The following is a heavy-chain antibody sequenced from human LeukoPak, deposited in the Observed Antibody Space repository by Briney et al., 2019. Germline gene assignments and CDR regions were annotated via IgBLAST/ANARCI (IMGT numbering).Heavy chain of an antibody. D-gene: IGHD2-15*01. CDR1: GYSFTTYW. CDR3: ARARYCSGGSCFAEY. Sequence: GESLKISCKGSGYSFTTYWIGWVRQMPGKGLGWMGIIYPGDSDTRYSPSFQGQVTISVDKSISTAYLQWSSLKASDTAMYYCARARYCSGGSCFAEYWGQGTLVTVSS. J-gene: IGHJ4*02. CDR2: IYPGDSDT. V-gene: IGHV5-51*01.